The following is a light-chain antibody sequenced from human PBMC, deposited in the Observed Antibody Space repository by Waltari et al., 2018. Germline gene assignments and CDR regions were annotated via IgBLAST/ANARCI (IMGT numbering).Light chain of an antibody. V-gene: IGLV3-25*03. Sequence: SFELTQPPSLSVSPGQTARIPCSGDALSKQYAHWHQQRPGLAPVLVIYKDSGRPSGIPERFSGSSSGTTVTLTISGVQAEDEADYYCQSADSSGSVVFGGGTKLTVL. CDR1: ALSKQY. CDR2: KDS. J-gene: IGLJ2*01. CDR3: QSADSSGSVV.